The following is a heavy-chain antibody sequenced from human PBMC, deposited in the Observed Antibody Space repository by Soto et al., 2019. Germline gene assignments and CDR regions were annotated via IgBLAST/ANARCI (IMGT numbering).Heavy chain of an antibody. V-gene: IGHV2-26*01. Sequence: QVTLKESGPVLVKPTETLTLTCTVSGFSLSNARMAVSWIRQSPGNALEWLAHIFSNDEKSYSTSLKSRVTISKDTSKSQVVLTMTNMDPVDTGTYYCARIRGDGDIRGYYYGMDVWGQGTTVTVSS. CDR3: ARIRGDGDIRGYYYGMDV. CDR2: IFSNDEK. D-gene: IGHD4-17*01. CDR1: GFSLSNARMA. J-gene: IGHJ6*02.